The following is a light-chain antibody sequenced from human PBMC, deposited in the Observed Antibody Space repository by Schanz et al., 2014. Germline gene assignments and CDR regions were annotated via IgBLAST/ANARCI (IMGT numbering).Light chain of an antibody. CDR2: DVI. CDR1: SSDVGDYKY. Sequence: QSVLTQPRSVSGSPGQSVTISCTGTSSDVGDYKYVSWYQQHPGKAPKLMIYDVIKRPSGVPDRFSGSKSGNTASLTISGLQAEDEADYYCSSYTTTSTLVFGGGTKLTVL. CDR3: SSYTTTSTLV. V-gene: IGLV2-11*01. J-gene: IGLJ3*02.